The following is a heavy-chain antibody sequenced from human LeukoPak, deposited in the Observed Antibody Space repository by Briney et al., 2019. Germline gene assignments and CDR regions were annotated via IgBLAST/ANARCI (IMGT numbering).Heavy chain of an antibody. CDR1: GYTFTGYY. Sequence: AASVKVSCKASGYTFTGYYMHWVRQAPGQGLEWMGWINPNSGGTNYAQKLQGRVTMTTDTSTSTAYMELRSLRSDDTAVYYCARDHGSGSSNPYYYYYMDVWGKGTTVTISS. CDR2: INPNSGGT. V-gene: IGHV1-2*02. D-gene: IGHD3-10*01. J-gene: IGHJ6*03. CDR3: ARDHGSGSSNPYYYYYMDV.